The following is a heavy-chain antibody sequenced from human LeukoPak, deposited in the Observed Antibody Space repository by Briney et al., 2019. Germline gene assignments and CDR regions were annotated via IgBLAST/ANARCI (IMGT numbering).Heavy chain of an antibody. J-gene: IGHJ4*02. Sequence: PGRSLRLSCAASGFNFNNYGLHWVRQAPGKGLEWVAVVSYDGSKKYYADSVKGRFTISRDNSKNTLHLQMNSLRAEDTAVYYCAKWAVLLWFGESSSGYYFDYWGQGALVTVSS. CDR2: VSYDGSKK. CDR3: AKWAVLLWFGESSSGYYFDY. CDR1: GFNFNNYG. V-gene: IGHV3-30*18. D-gene: IGHD3-10*01.